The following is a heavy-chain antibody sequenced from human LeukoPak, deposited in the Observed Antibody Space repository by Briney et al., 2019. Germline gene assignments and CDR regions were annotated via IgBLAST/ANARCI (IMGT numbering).Heavy chain of an antibody. J-gene: IGHJ4*02. V-gene: IGHV1-69*01. CDR1: GGTFSSYA. CDR2: IIPIFGTA. CDR3: AREAPYCGGDCYSHFDY. Sequence: SVKVSCKASGGTFSSYAISWVRQAPGQGLEWMGGIIPIFGTANYAQKFQDRVTITADESTNTAYMELSSLRSEDTAVYYCAREAPYCGGDCYSHFDYWGQGTLVTVSS. D-gene: IGHD2-21*01.